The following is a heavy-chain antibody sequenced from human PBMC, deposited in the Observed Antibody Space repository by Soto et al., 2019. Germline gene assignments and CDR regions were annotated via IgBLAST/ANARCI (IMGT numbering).Heavy chain of an antibody. Sequence: ASVKVSCKASGGTFSSYAISWVRQAPGQGLEWMGGIIPIFGTANYAQKFQGRVTITADESTSTAYMELSSLRSEDTAVYYCARDNKAVAHDAFDIWGQGTMVTVSS. V-gene: IGHV1-69*13. D-gene: IGHD6-19*01. CDR2: IIPIFGTA. CDR1: GGTFSSYA. CDR3: ARDNKAVAHDAFDI. J-gene: IGHJ3*02.